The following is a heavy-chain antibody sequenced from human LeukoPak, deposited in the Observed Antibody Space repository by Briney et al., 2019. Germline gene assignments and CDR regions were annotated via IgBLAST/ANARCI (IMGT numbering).Heavy chain of an antibody. V-gene: IGHV4-39*07. CDR1: GGSISSSSYY. D-gene: IGHD3-22*01. CDR2: IYYSGST. CDR3: ARDPHYYDSPLDY. J-gene: IGHJ4*02. Sequence: SETLSLTCTVSGGSISSSSYYWGWIRQPPGKGLEWIGSIYYSGSTYYNPSLKSRVTISVDTSKNQFSLKLSSVTAADTAVYYCARDPHYYDSPLDYWGQGTLVTVSS.